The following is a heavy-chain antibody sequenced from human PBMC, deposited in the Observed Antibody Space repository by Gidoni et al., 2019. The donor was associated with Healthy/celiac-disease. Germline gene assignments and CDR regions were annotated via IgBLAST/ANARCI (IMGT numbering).Heavy chain of an antibody. J-gene: IGHJ4*02. V-gene: IGHV3-30-3*01. Sequence: QVQLVGSGGGVVQPGRSLRLSCAASGLTFSSYAMHWVRQAPGKGLGRVAVISYDGSNKYYADSVKGRFTISRDNSKNTLYLQMNSMGAEDTAVYYCARGADFNLDYWGQGTLVTVSS. CDR1: GLTFSSYA. CDR3: ARGADFNLDY. D-gene: IGHD3-3*01. CDR2: ISYDGSNK.